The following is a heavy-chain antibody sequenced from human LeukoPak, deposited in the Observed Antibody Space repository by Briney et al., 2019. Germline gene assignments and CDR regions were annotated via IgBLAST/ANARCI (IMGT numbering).Heavy chain of an antibody. CDR2: IYSDGST. Sequence: GGSLRLSCAASGFTVSSNYMSWVRQAPGKGLEWVSVIYSDGSTSYADSAKGRFTISRDNSKNTLYLQMNSLRAEATAVYYCARANEWLRYFDYWGQGTLVTISS. CDR3: ARANEWLRYFDY. V-gene: IGHV3-53*01. D-gene: IGHD5-12*01. CDR1: GFTVSSNY. J-gene: IGHJ4*02.